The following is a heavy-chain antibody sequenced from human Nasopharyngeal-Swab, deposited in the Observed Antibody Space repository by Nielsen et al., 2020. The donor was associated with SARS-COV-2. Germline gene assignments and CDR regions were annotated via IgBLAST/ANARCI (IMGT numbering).Heavy chain of an antibody. D-gene: IGHD6-19*01. J-gene: IGHJ4*02. Sequence: VRQAPGKGLEWVSYISISSTIYYADSVKGRFTISRDNAKNSLYLQMNSLRDEDKAVYYCARYPTYSSGWYGDYWGQGTLVTVSS. CDR2: ISISSTI. CDR3: ARYPTYSSGWYGDY. V-gene: IGHV3-48*02.